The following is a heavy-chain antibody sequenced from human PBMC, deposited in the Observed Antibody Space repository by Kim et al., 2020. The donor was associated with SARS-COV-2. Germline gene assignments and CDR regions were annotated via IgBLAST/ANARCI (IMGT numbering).Heavy chain of an antibody. D-gene: IGHD3-3*01. J-gene: IGHJ6*03. V-gene: IGHV1-46*01. CDR1: GYTFTSYY. Sequence: ASVKVSCKASGYTFTSYYMHWVRQAPGQGLEWMGIINPSGGSTSYAQKFQGRVTMTRDTSTRTVYMELSSLRSEDTAVYYCAREAGEFYEFWSGYYKVATTNYYYMDVWGQGTTVTVSS. CDR2: INPSGGST. CDR3: AREAGEFYEFWSGYYKVATTNYYYMDV.